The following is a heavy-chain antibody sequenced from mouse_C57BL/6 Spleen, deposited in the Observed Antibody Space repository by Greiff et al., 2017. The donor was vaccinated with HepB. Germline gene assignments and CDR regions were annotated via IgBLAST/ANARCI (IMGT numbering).Heavy chain of an antibody. CDR3: ARNYDAMDY. CDR2: IYPRSGNT. D-gene: IGHD2-1*01. CDR1: GYTFPSSG. V-gene: IGHV1-81*01. Sequence: QVQLPQSGAELARPGASVTLSCTASGYTFPSSGISWVTQRTGPGLEWIGKIYPRSGNTYYNEKFKGKATLTADKSSSTAYMELRSLTSEDSAVYFCARNYDAMDYWGQGTSVTVSS. J-gene: IGHJ4*01.